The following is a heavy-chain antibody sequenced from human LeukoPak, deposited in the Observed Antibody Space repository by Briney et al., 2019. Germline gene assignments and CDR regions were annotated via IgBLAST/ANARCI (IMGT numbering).Heavy chain of an antibody. V-gene: IGHV4-39*07. J-gene: IGHJ4*02. CDR3: ARRYYDSSGYYRPTFAY. CDR1: GVSISSGSNY. CDR2: IYSRGNT. D-gene: IGHD3-22*01. Sequence: SETLSLTCSVSGVSISSGSNYWGWIRQPPGKTLEWIGSIYSRGNTYYNPSLKSRVIILIDTAKNHFSLNLSSVTAADTAVYYCARRYYDSSGYYRPTFAYWGQGTLVTVSS.